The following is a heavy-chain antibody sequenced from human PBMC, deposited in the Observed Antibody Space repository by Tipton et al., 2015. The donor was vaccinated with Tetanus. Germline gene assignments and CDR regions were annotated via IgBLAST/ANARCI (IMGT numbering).Heavy chain of an antibody. CDR2: INSDGSST. Sequence: SLRLYCAVSGFTFSSYWMHWVRQAPGKGLVWVSRINSDGSSTSYADSVKGRFTISRDNAKNTLYLQMNSLRAEDTAVYYCARDNGPMVRGVDGMDVCGQGTTVTVSS. CDR1: GFTFSSYW. V-gene: IGHV3-74*01. J-gene: IGHJ6*02. D-gene: IGHD3-10*01. CDR3: ARDNGPMVRGVDGMDV.